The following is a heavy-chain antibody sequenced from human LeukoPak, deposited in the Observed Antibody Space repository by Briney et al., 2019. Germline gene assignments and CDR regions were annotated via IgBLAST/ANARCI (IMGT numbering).Heavy chain of an antibody. V-gene: IGHV3-7*01. CDR1: GFTFSSYW. J-gene: IGHJ4*02. CDR3: ARGGNWNHPRDFDY. CDR2: IKQDGSEK. D-gene: IGHD1-14*01. Sequence: GGSLRLSCAASGFTFSSYWMSWVRQAPGKGLEWVANIKQDGSEKYYVDSVKGRFTISRDNAKNSLYLQMNSPRAEDTAVYYCARGGNWNHPRDFDYWGQGTLVTVSS.